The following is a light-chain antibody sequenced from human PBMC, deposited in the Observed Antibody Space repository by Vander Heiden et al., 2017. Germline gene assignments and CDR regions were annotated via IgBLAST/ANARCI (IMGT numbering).Light chain of an antibody. CDR1: SSDVGDDVY. Sequence: QPALTQPLSASGAPGQTVTISCTGTSSDVGDDVYVSWYQQPPGKAPKLLIYEVSKRPSGVPDRFSGSKSGNTASLTVSGLQAEDEADYYCSSYAGSNNFWVFGGGTKLTVL. J-gene: IGLJ3*02. V-gene: IGLV2-8*01. CDR2: EVS. CDR3: SSYAGSNNFWV.